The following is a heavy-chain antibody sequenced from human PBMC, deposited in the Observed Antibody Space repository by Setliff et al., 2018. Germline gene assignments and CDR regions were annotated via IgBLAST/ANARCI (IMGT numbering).Heavy chain of an antibody. CDR3: SRERSRRYCYGGSCDFYYYGLDV. Sequence: ASVKVSCKSSGYIFTDYYIHWVRQAPGQGLEWMGWINPDSGDANYGPNFQGWVTMTRDTSIDTAYLDLSRLKSDDTAVYYCSRERSRRYCYGGSCDFYYYGLDVWGQGTTVTVSS. V-gene: IGHV1-2*04. J-gene: IGHJ6*02. CDR2: INPDSGDA. D-gene: IGHD2-15*01. CDR1: GYIFTDYY.